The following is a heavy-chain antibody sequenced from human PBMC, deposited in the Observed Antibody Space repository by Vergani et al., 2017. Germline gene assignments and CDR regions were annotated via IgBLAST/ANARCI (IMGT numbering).Heavy chain of an antibody. Sequence: QLQLQESGPGLLKPSETLSLTCTVSGVSIGSNSYYWGWIRQPPGKGLEWIGTIYYTGTTYYNEAHKSRLTISVDTSKNQFSLNLTSVTAADTAVYYCTRSGRSGWAGYFQPWGEGTLVTASS. CDR3: TRSGRSGWAGYFQP. D-gene: IGHD6-19*01. V-gene: IGHV4-39*01. CDR1: GVSIGSNSYY. CDR2: IYYTGTT. J-gene: IGHJ1*01.